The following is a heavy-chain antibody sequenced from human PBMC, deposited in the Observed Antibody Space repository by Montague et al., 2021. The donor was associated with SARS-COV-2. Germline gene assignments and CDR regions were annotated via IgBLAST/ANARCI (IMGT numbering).Heavy chain of an antibody. CDR3: ARSKPVSRFYYSYGMDV. CDR2: INHSGST. D-gene: IGHD1-14*01. V-gene: IGHV4-34*01. CDR1: GGSFSGYY. J-gene: IGHJ6*02. Sequence: SETLSLTCAVYGGSFSGYYWSWIRQPPGKGLEWIGEINHSGSTNYNPSLKSRVTISVDTSKNQFSLKLSSVTAADTAVYYCARSKPVSRFYYSYGMDVWGQGTTVTVSS.